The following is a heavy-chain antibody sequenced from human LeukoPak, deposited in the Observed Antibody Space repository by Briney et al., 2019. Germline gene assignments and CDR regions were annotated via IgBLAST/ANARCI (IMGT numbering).Heavy chain of an antibody. CDR3: ARERSSGWYQEYFQH. CDR2: IYTSGST. V-gene: IGHV4-4*07. CDR1: GGSISSYY. D-gene: IGHD6-19*01. Sequence: SETLSLTCTVSGGSISSYYWSWIRQPAGKGLEWIGRIYTSGSTNYNPSLKSRVTMSVDTSKNQFSLKLSSVTAADAAVYYCARERSSGWYQEYFQHWGQGTLVTVSS. J-gene: IGHJ1*01.